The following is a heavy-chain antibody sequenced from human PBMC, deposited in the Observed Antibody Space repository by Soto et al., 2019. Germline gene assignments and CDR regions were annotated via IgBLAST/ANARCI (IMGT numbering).Heavy chain of an antibody. J-gene: IGHJ6*02. CDR1: GDSVSSGSYY. V-gene: IGHV4-61*01. CDR3: ARVVNGMDV. D-gene: IGHD2-2*01. Sequence: PSETLSLTCTVSGDSVSSGSYYWSWIRQPPGKGLEWIGYIYYSGSTNYNPSLKSRVTISVDTSKNQFSLKLSSVTAADTAVYYCARVVNGMDVWGQGTTVTVSS. CDR2: IYYSGST.